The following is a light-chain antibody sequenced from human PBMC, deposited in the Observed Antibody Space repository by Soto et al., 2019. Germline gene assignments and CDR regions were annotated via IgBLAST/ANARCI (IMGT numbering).Light chain of an antibody. Sequence: EIVLTQSPGTLSLSPGERATLSCRTSQSVSRRCLAWYQQKPGQSPRLLVYDVSSRATGIPDRFSGSGSGTDFTLTISRLEPEDFAVYYCQQYGDSPETFGQGTKV. V-gene: IGKV3-20*01. CDR2: DVS. CDR3: QQYGDSPET. J-gene: IGKJ1*01. CDR1: QSVSRRC.